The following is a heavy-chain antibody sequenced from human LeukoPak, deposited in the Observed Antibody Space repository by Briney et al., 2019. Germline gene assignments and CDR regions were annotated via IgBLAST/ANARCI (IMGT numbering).Heavy chain of an antibody. J-gene: IGHJ4*02. D-gene: IGHD3-3*01. Sequence: PSGTLSLTCAVSDGSINSNYWWTWVRQSPGKGLEWIGEIYHTGSVNYNLSLESRVTISRDRSKNQFSLMLRSVTAADTAVYYCARHYDFWSAHNYWGQGILVTVSS. CDR2: IYHTGSV. V-gene: IGHV4-4*02. CDR1: DGSINSNYW. CDR3: ARHYDFWSAHNY.